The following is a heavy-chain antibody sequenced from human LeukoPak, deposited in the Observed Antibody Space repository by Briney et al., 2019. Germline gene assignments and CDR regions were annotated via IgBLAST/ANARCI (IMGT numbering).Heavy chain of an antibody. Sequence: SETLSLTCTVSGGSISSYYWSWIRQPPGKGLEWIGYIYYSGSTNYNPSLKSRVTISVDTSKNQFSLKLSSVTAAGTAVYYCARHRYSAYASSDYWGQGTLVTVSS. J-gene: IGHJ4*02. CDR1: GGSISSYY. V-gene: IGHV4-59*08. CDR3: ARHRYSAYASSDY. D-gene: IGHD5-12*01. CDR2: IYYSGST.